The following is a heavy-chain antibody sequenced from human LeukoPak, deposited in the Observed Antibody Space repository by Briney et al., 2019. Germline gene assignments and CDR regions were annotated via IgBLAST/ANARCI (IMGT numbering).Heavy chain of an antibody. Sequence: EAAVKFPCNASGYTFTSYGISWVRRAPGQGLAWRGWISAYNGNTIYAQKLQGRVTITTDTSTSTAYMELKSLRSDDTAVYYCARAPPFPHPIAAADLFDHWGQGPLVTVSS. V-gene: IGHV1-18*01. CDR1: GYTFTSYG. J-gene: IGHJ4*02. D-gene: IGHD6-13*01. CDR2: ISAYNGNT. CDR3: ARAPPFPHPIAAADLFDH.